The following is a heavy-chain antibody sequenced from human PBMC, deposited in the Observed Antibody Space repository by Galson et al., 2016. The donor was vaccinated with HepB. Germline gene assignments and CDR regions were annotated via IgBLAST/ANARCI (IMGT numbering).Heavy chain of an antibody. Sequence: SLRLSCAASGFIFSSYWMTWVRQAPGKGLEWVADIKQDGSEKYYVDSVKGRFTISRDNAKNSLYLQMNSLRAEDTAVYYCARGIVATMGAWFDPWGQGTLVIVSS. CDR2: IKQDGSEK. V-gene: IGHV3-7*04. J-gene: IGHJ5*02. CDR1: GFIFSSYW. CDR3: ARGIVATMGAWFDP. D-gene: IGHD5-12*01.